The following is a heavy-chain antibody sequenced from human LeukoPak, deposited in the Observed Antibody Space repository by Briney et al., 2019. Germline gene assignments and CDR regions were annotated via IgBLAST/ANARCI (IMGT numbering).Heavy chain of an antibody. Sequence: TLSLTCTVSGGSISSYYWGWIRQPPGKALEWLALIYWDDDKRYSPSLKSRLTITKDTSKNQVVLTMTNMDPVDTATYYCARLRSWSGNYFDYWGQGTLVTVSS. CDR3: ARLRSWSGNYFDY. V-gene: IGHV2-5*02. D-gene: IGHD3-3*01. J-gene: IGHJ4*02. CDR1: GGSISSYYWG. CDR2: IYWDDDK.